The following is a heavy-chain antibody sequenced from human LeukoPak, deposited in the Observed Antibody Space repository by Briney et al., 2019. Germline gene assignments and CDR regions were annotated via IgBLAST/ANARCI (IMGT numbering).Heavy chain of an antibody. Sequence: GGSLRLSCAASGFTFDDYAMHWVRQAPGKGLEWVSGISWNSGSIGYADSVKGRFTISRDNAKNSLYLQMNSLRAEDTALYYCGPSSSSWSPPHYWGQGTLVTVSS. CDR3: GPSSSSWSPPHY. V-gene: IGHV3-9*01. J-gene: IGHJ4*02. CDR1: GFTFDDYA. CDR2: ISWNSGSI. D-gene: IGHD6-13*01.